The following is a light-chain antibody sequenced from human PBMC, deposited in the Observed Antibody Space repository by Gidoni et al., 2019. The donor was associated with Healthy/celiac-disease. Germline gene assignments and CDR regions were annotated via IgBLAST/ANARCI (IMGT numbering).Light chain of an antibody. CDR1: QSVSSSY. V-gene: IGKV3-20*01. CDR2: GAS. J-gene: IGKJ4*01. CDR3: QQYDSSPLT. Sequence: CRASQSVSSSYLAWYQQKPGQAPRLLIYGASSRATGIPDRFSGSGSGTDFTLTISRLEPEDFAVYYCQQYDSSPLTFGGGTKVEIK.